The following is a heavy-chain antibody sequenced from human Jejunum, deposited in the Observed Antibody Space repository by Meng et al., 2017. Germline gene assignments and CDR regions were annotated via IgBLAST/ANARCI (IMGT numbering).Heavy chain of an antibody. D-gene: IGHD4-11*01. Sequence: QITSKESGPTLVKPTQTLTRTCTFSGFSLSTSGVGVGWIRQPPGKALECLALIYWDDDKRYNPSLKNRLTITKDTSRNQVVLTMTNMDPVDTATYYCAHRLAYSSNYNVGWFDPWGQGTLVTVSS. CDR2: IYWDDDK. J-gene: IGHJ5*02. V-gene: IGHV2-5*02. CDR3: AHRLAYSSNYNVGWFDP. CDR1: GFSLSTSGVG.